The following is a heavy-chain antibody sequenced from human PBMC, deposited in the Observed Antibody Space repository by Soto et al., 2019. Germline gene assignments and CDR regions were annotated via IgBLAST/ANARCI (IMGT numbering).Heavy chain of an antibody. V-gene: IGHV3-23*01. CDR1: GFVFSSFS. CDR3: ARAPRRFDV. J-gene: IGHJ4*02. Sequence: GGSLSLSCTASGFVFSSFSMSWVRQAPGKGLEWVSGISGSGSTTDYGDSVKGRFTISRDNRKSTLYLEMNNLRAEDTAIYYCARAPRRFDVWGQGSLVTVSS. CDR2: ISGSGSTT.